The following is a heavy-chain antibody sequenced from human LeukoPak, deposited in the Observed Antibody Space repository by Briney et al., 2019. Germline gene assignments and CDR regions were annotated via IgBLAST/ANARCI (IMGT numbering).Heavy chain of an antibody. Sequence: SETLSLTCTVSGGSISSSNYYWGWIRQPPGRGLEWIGSIYYSGSTYYNPSLKSRVTISVDTSKNQFSLRLTSVTAADTAVYYCARQTGSGLFILPGGQGTLVTVSS. CDR1: GGSISSSNYY. D-gene: IGHD3/OR15-3a*01. V-gene: IGHV4-39*01. CDR2: IYYSGST. CDR3: ARQTGSGLFILP. J-gene: IGHJ4*02.